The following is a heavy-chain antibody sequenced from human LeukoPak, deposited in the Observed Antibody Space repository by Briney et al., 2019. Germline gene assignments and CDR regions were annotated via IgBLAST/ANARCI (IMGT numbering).Heavy chain of an antibody. CDR3: ARGVVVTRGFDY. CDR1: GGSFSGYY. CDR2: INHSGST. J-gene: IGHJ4*02. V-gene: IGHV4-34*01. D-gene: IGHD4-23*01. Sequence: SETLSLTCAVYGGSFSGYYWSWIRQPPGKGLEWIGEINHSGSTNYNPSLKSRVTISVDTSKNQFSPKLSSVTAADTAVYYCARGVVVTRGFDYWGQGTLVTVSS.